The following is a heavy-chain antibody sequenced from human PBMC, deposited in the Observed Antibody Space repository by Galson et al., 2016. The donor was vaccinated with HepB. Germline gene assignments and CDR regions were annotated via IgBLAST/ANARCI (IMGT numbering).Heavy chain of an antibody. J-gene: IGHJ3*02. D-gene: IGHD3-10*02. V-gene: IGHV3-11*01. CDR2: ISSSGDTI. Sequence: SLRLSCAASGFTFSDYYVSWIRQAPGKGLEWVSYISSSGDTIFYADSVKGRYTISRDNAKNSLYLQMNSLRAEDTGVYYCARRMLDIWGQGTTVTVSS. CDR1: GFTFSDYY. CDR3: ARRMLDI.